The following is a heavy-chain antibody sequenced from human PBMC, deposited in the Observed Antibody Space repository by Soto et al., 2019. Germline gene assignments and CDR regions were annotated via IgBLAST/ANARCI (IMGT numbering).Heavy chain of an antibody. Sequence: QVQLVESGGGVVQPGRSLRLSCAASGFTFSNYGMHWVRQAPNKGLEWVAGIWHDGSNKYHATSVEGRFTISRANSNNALYLQMNSLRVEDTAVYYCAREAGYQLLGQQLRDYWGQGTLVTVSS. CDR2: IWHDGSNK. V-gene: IGHV3-33*01. CDR3: AREAGYQLLGQQLRDY. CDR1: GFTFSNYG. J-gene: IGHJ4*02. D-gene: IGHD6-13*01.